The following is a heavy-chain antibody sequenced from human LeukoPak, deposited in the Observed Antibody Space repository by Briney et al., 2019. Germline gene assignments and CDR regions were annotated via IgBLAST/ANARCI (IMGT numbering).Heavy chain of an antibody. CDR3: ARDLVGARGGNY. CDR1: GYIFTDYY. CDR2: INPKNGDT. D-gene: IGHD1-26*01. V-gene: IGHV1-2*04. J-gene: IGHJ4*02. Sequence: GASVKVSCKASGYIFTDYYIHWMRQAPGQGLEWMGWINPKNGDTHYAQKFQGWVTMTRDTSITTVYMELNRLTSDDTALYYCARDLVGARGGNYWGQGTLVTVSS.